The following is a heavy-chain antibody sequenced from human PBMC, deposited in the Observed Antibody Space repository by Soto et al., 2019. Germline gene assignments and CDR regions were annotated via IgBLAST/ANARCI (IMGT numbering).Heavy chain of an antibody. D-gene: IGHD3-10*01. CDR3: ARDSSAMVRGVYRQEYHWFDH. V-gene: IGHV1-69*01. CDR2: IIPIFGTA. J-gene: IGHJ5*02. Sequence: GASVKVSCKASGGSFSSYAISWVRQAPGQGLEWMGGIIPIFGTANYAQKFQGRVTITADESTSTAYMELSSLRSEDTAVYYCARDSSAMVRGVYRQEYHWFDHCGPGTRAT. CDR1: GGSFSSYA.